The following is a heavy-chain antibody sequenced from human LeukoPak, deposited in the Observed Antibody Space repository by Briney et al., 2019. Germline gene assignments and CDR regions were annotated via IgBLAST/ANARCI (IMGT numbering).Heavy chain of an antibody. CDR3: ARRAIRRWWFDP. J-gene: IGHJ5*02. CDR1: GYTFTSYY. V-gene: IGHV1-46*01. D-gene: IGHD4-23*01. CDR2: INPSGGST. Sequence: ASVKVSCKASGYTFTSYYMHWVPQAPGQGLEWMGIINPSGGSTSYAQKFQGRVTMTRDTSTSTVYMELSSLRSEDTAVYYCARRAIRRWWFDPWGQGTLVTVSS.